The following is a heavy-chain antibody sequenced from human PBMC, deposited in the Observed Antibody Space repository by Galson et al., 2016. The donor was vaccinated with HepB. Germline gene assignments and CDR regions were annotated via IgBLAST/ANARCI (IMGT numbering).Heavy chain of an antibody. CDR3: ARDDSSGGSYYYYGLDV. D-gene: IGHD3-10*01. Sequence: SVKVSCKASGFTFTNYAINWVRQAPGQGLEWMGWIDTNTGNPTYAQGFTGRFLFSLDTSVSTAYLQISSLKTEDTALYFCARDDSSGGSYYYYGLDVWGQGTMVTVS. V-gene: IGHV7-4-1*02. J-gene: IGHJ6*02. CDR1: GFTFTNYA. CDR2: IDTNTGNP.